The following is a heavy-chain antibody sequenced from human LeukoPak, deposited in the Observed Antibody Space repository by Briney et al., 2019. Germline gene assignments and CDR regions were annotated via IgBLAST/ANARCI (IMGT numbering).Heavy chain of an antibody. J-gene: IGHJ4*02. V-gene: IGHV3-48*01. D-gene: IGHD3-10*01. CDR2: ISSSSSSTI. Sequence: LSGGSLRLSCAASGFTFSSYSMNWVRQAPGKGLEWVSYISSSSSSTIYYADSVKGRFTISRDNAKNSLYLQMNSLRAEDTAVYYCARSLTEWFGELPLYWGQGTLVTVSS. CDR3: ARSLTEWFGELPLY. CDR1: GFTFSSYS.